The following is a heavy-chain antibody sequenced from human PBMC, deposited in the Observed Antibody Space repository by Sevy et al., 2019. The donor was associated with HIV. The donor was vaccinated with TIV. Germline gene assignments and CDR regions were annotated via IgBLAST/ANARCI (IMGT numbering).Heavy chain of an antibody. V-gene: IGHV3-15*01. CDR2: IKSKTDGERT. D-gene: IGHD2-2*01. J-gene: IGHJ6*02. CDR3: TTTLSTAHYMVV. Sequence: GGSLRLSCAASGFTFSSYSMNWVRQAPGKGLEWVGRIKSKTDGERTDYPAPLRGRFTISRDDSKNTLYLQMNSLETEDTAVYYCTTTLSTAHYMVVWGQGTTVTVSS. CDR1: GFTFSSYS.